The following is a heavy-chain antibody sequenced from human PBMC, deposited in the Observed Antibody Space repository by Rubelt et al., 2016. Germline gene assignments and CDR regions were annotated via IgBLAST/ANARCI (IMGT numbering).Heavy chain of an antibody. J-gene: IGHJ3*01. CDR3: ARSNTLEV. CDR1: GLTFYHYG. Sequence: QAQLVESGGGVVQPGTSLRLSCAVSGLTFYHYGMHWVRQAPGEGLEWVAFIWYDGSDTYYADSVKGRFTISRDKSKNTLFLQMNSLRVEDTGVYYCARSNTLEVWGQGTVVTVSS. CDR2: IWYDGSDT. V-gene: IGHV3-33*01.